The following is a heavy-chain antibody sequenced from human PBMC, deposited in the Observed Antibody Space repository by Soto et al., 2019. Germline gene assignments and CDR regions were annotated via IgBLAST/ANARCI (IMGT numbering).Heavy chain of an antibody. Sequence: SETLSLTCTVSGGSISSYYWSWIRQPPGKGLEWIGYIYYSGSTNYNPPLKSRVTISVDTSKNQFSLKLSSVTAADTAVYYCARGKMTTVTTDFDYWGQGTLVTVSS. CDR1: GGSISSYY. CDR2: IYYSGST. J-gene: IGHJ4*02. CDR3: ARGKMTTVTTDFDY. V-gene: IGHV4-59*01. D-gene: IGHD4-17*01.